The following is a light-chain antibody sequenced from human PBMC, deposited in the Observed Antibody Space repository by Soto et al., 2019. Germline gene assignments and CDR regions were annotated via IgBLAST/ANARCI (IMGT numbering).Light chain of an antibody. CDR1: QDIRKY. CDR2: DAS. Sequence: DVQMTQSPSSLSASIGDRVTITCQASQDIRKYLNWYQQKPGKAPDLLIHDASNLETGVPSRFRRSGSGTLFTFTISSLQPEDIATYYCQQYDKLVTFGRGTKV. J-gene: IGKJ1*01. V-gene: IGKV1-33*01. CDR3: QQYDKLVT.